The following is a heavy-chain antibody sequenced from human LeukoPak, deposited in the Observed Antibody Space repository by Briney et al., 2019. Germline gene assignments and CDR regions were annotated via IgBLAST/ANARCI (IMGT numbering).Heavy chain of an antibody. CDR2: ISSSSSYI. CDR1: GFTFSDYY. J-gene: IGHJ3*01. D-gene: IGHD6-6*01. Sequence: GGSLRLSCAASGFTFSDYYMSWIRQAPGKGLEWVSSISSSSSYIYYADSVKGRFTISRDNAKNSLYLQMNSLRVEDTAVYYCASEEYSSFSGWGQGTMVTVSS. V-gene: IGHV3-11*06. CDR3: ASEEYSSFSG.